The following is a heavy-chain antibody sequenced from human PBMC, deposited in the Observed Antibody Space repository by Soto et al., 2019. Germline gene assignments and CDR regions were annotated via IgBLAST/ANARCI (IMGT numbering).Heavy chain of an antibody. CDR2: ILYDGSNK. D-gene: IGHD4-17*01. CDR3: AREHPPMTKVTSGIDY. Sequence: QVQLVESGGGVVQPGRSLRLSCAASGFTFSDYGMHWVRQAPGKGLEWVALILYDGSNKYYAGSVKGRFTISRDDSQNTLYLQMNSLRAEDTAVYYCAREHPPMTKVTSGIDYWGQGTLVTVSS. CDR1: GFTFSDYG. V-gene: IGHV3-33*05. J-gene: IGHJ4*02.